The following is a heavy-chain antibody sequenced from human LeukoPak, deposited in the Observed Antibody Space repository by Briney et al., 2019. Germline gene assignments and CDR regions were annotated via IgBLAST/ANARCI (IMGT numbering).Heavy chain of an antibody. Sequence: SVKVSCKASGGTFSSYAISWVRQAPGQGLEWVGGIIPIFGTANYAQKFQGRVTITADESTSTAYMELSSLRSEDTAVYYCARDEGDRDPYGMDVWGQGTTVTVSS. J-gene: IGHJ6*02. CDR2: IIPIFGTA. D-gene: IGHD1-14*01. CDR1: GGTFSSYA. V-gene: IGHV1-69*13. CDR3: ARDEGDRDPYGMDV.